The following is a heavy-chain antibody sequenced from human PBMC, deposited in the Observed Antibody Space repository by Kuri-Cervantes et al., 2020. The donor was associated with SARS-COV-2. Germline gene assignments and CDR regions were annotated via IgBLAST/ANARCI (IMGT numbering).Heavy chain of an antibody. CDR1: GYTFTGYY. V-gene: IGHV1-2*04. J-gene: IGHJ5*02. CDR3: AREGLQGVGWFDP. D-gene: IGHD4-11*01. Sequence: ASVKVSCKASGYTFTGYYMHWVRQAPGQGLEWMGWINPNSGGTNYAQKFQGWVTMTRDTSISTAYMELSRLRSDDTAVYYCAREGLQGVGWFDPWAREPWSPSPQ. CDR2: INPNSGGT.